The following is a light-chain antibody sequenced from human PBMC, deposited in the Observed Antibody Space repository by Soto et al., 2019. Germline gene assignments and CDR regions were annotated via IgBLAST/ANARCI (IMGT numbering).Light chain of an antibody. J-gene: IGKJ1*01. Sequence: EIVLTQSPGTLSLSPGERATLSCRASESVSSSYLAWYQQKPGQAPRLLFYGASSRATGIPERFRGSGSGTDFNLTISRLEPEDFAVYYCQEYGSSRTFGQGTKLEV. CDR2: GAS. CDR3: QEYGSSRT. V-gene: IGKV3-20*01. CDR1: ESVSSSY.